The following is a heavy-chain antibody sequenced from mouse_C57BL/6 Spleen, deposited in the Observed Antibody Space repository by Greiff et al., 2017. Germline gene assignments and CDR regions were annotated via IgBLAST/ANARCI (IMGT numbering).Heavy chain of an antibody. J-gene: IGHJ2*01. V-gene: IGHV1-50*01. CDR2: IDPSDSYT. Sequence: VQLQQPGAELVKPGASVKLSCKASGYTFTSYWMQWVKQRPGQGLEWIGEIDPSDSYTNYNQKFKGKATLTVDTSSSTAYMQLSSLTSEDSAVYYCARSGGSSCFDYWGQGTTLTVSS. CDR1: GYTFTSYW. D-gene: IGHD1-1*01. CDR3: ARSGGSSCFDY.